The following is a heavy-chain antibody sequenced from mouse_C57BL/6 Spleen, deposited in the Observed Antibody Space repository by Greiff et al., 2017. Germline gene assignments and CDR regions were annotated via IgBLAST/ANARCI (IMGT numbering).Heavy chain of an antibody. CDR3: AREGGYLERAMDY. CDR2: IYPGGGYT. D-gene: IGHD2-3*01. CDR1: GYTFTNYW. V-gene: IGHV1-63*01. Sequence: QVQLQQSGAELVRPGTSVKMSCKASGYTFTNYWIGWAKQRPGHGLEWIGDIYPGGGYTNYNEKFKGKATLTADKSSSTAYMQFSSLTSEDSAIYYGAREGGYLERAMDYWGQGTSVTVSS. J-gene: IGHJ4*01.